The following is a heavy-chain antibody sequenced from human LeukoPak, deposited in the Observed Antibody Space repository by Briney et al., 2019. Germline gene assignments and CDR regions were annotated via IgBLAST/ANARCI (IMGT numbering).Heavy chain of an antibody. CDR2: FDPEDGET. CDR3: ARDHPNSSSWFYYYYYGMDV. D-gene: IGHD6-13*01. CDR1: GYTLTELS. J-gene: IGHJ6*02. V-gene: IGHV1-24*01. Sequence: ASVKVSCKVSGYTLTELSMHWVRQAPGKGLEWMGGFDPEDGETIYAQKFQGRVTITRDTSASTAYMELSSLRSEDTAVYYCARDHPNSSSWFYYYYYGMDVWGQGTTVTASS.